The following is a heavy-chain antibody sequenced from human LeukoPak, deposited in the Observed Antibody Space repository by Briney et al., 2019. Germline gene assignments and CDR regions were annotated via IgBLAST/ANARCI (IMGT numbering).Heavy chain of an antibody. CDR2: LSFDASGR. J-gene: IGHJ4*02. Sequence: PGGSLRLSCVVSELNFKTHAMHWVRQAPGKGLEWVAGLSFDASGRNYADSVKGRFTISRDNSKNTLYLQMHSLNPEDTAVYFCARDLQEISSFYFDYWGQGSLVTVSS. V-gene: IGHV3-30*04. D-gene: IGHD3-16*02. CDR3: ARDLQEISSFYFDY. CDR1: ELNFKTHA.